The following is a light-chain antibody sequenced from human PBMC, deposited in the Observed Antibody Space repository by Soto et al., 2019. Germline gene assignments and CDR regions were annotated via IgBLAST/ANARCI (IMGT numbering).Light chain of an antibody. CDR2: KDS. CDR1: VLAKKY. J-gene: IGLJ2*01. V-gene: IGLV3-27*01. CDR3: YSAADNNLRV. Sequence: YELTQPSSVSVSPGQTARITCSGDVLAKKYARWFQQKPGQAPVLVIYKDSERPSGIPERFSGSSSGTTVTLTISGAQVEDEADYYCYSAADNNLRVFGGGTKLTVL.